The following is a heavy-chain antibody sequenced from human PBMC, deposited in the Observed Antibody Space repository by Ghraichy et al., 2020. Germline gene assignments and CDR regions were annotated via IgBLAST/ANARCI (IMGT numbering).Heavy chain of an antibody. J-gene: IGHJ4*02. CDR1: GFTFGFTFSSSA. Sequence: GGSLRLSCAASGFTFGFTFSSSAIIWARQAPGKGLEWVSGIGGSGGDTYYADSVKGRFTISRDNSKNTVYLQMNSLRDEDTAIYYCAREGKNFDCWGQGTLVTVSS. CDR2: IGGSGGDT. V-gene: IGHV3-23*01. D-gene: IGHD2/OR15-2a*01. CDR3: AREGKNFDC.